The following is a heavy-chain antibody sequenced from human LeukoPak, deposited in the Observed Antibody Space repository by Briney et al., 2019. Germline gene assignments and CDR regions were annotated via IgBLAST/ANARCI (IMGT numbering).Heavy chain of an antibody. CDR2: IYYSGST. CDR3: AREGLGTAMEY. V-gene: IGHV4-39*07. J-gene: IGHJ4*02. CDR1: GGSISSSSYY. D-gene: IGHD2-21*02. Sequence: PSETLSLTCTVSGGSISSSSYYWGWIRQPPGKGLEWIGSIYYSGSTYYNPSLKSRVTMSVYRSENQFSLNLSAVSAADTAVYYCAREGLGTAMEYWGQGKLVFVSS.